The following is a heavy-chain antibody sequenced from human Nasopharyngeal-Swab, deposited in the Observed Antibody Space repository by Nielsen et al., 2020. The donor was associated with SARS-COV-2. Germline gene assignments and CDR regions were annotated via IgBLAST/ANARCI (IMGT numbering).Heavy chain of an antibody. Sequence: SGPTLVKPTQTLTLTCTFSGFSLSTSGVGVGWIRQPPGKALEWLALIDWDDDKYYSTSLKTRLTISKDTSKNQVVLTITNMDPVDTATYYCARRTVTDFRDAFDIWGQGTMVTVSS. CDR3: ARRTVTDFRDAFDI. D-gene: IGHD4-17*01. CDR1: GFSLSTSGVG. V-gene: IGHV2-70*01. J-gene: IGHJ3*02. CDR2: IDWDDDK.